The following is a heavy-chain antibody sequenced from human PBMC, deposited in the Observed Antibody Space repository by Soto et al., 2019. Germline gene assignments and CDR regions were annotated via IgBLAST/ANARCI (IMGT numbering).Heavy chain of an antibody. V-gene: IGHV3-21*01. CDR2: ISSSSYI. Sequence: PGGSLRLSCAASGFTFSSYSMNWVRQAPGKGLEWVSSISSSSYIYYADSVKGRFTISRDNAKNSLYLQMNSLRAEDTAVYYCARAGGDFYYYYYGMDVWGQGTTVTVSS. CDR3: ARAGGDFYYYYYGMDV. J-gene: IGHJ6*02. D-gene: IGHD2-21*02. CDR1: GFTFSSYS.